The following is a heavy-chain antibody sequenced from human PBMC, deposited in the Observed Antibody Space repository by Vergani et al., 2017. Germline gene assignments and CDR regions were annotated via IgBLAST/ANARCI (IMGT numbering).Heavy chain of an antibody. D-gene: IGHD2-2*01. J-gene: IGHJ6*03. CDR3: ARGRVVPAGNYYYYMDV. CDR1: GYTFTSYY. Sequence: QVQLVQSGAEVKKPGASVKVSCKASGYTFTSYYMHWVRQAPGQGLEWMGIINPSGGSTSYAQKFQGRVTMTRDTSTSTVYMELSSLRSEDTAVYYCARGRVVPAGNYYYYMDVWGKGTTVTVSS. V-gene: IGHV1-46*01. CDR2: INPSGGST.